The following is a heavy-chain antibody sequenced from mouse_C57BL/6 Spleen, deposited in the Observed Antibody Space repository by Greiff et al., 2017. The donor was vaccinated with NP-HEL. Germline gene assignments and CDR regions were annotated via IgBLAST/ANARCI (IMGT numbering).Heavy chain of an antibody. J-gene: IGHJ1*03. D-gene: IGHD1-1*01. CDR3: AEATVVAVNWYFDV. CDR1: GYAFSSYW. V-gene: IGHV1-80*01. CDR2: IYPGDGDT. Sequence: VQLQQSGAELVKPGASVKISCKASGYAFSSYWMNWVKQRPGKGLEWIGQIYPGDGDTNYNGKFKGKATLTADKSSSTAYRQLSSLTSEDSAVYCCAEATVVAVNWYFDVWGTGTTVTVSS.